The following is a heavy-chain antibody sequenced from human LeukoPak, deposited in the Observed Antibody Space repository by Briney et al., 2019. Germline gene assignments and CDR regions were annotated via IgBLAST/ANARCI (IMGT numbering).Heavy chain of an antibody. Sequence: AGGSLRLSCEASAFTFSTSNMNWVRQAPGKGLEWVASISASSSYKFYADSLEGRFTVSRDNAKNSLYLQMNSLRAEDTAVYYCARVAPPDYYDSSGYYQPRGNNYYYYGMDVWGQGTTVTVSS. CDR1: AFTFSTSN. CDR3: ARVAPPDYYDSSGYYQPRGNNYYYYGMDV. V-gene: IGHV3-21*04. J-gene: IGHJ6*02. CDR2: ISASSSYK. D-gene: IGHD3-22*01.